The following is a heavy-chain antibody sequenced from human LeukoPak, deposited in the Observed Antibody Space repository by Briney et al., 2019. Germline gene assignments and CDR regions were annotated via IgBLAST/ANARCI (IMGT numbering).Heavy chain of an antibody. CDR3: ARVGGLLDY. V-gene: IGHV4-34*01. CDR2: INHSGST. J-gene: IGHJ4*02. Sequence: SETLSLTCAVYGGSFSGYYWSWIRQPPRKGLEWIGEINHSGSTNYNPSLKSRVTISVDTSKNQFSLKLSSVTAADTAVYYCARVGGLLDYWGQGTLVTVSS. D-gene: IGHD2-15*01. CDR1: GGSFSGYY.